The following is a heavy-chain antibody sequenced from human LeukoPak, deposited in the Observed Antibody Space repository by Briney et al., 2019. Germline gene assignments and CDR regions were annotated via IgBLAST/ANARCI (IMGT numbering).Heavy chain of an antibody. V-gene: IGHV3-48*03. CDR1: GFTFISHE. D-gene: IGHD2-15*01. CDR3: ARGSCSGGSCYLDY. J-gene: IGHJ4*02. Sequence: GGSLRLSCATSGFTFISHEMSWLRQAPGKGLQWIAYISSRADNIYYAESVKGRFTISRDNAKNSLYLQMNSLRAEDTAVYYCARGSCSGGSCYLDYWGQGTLVTVSS. CDR2: ISSRADNI.